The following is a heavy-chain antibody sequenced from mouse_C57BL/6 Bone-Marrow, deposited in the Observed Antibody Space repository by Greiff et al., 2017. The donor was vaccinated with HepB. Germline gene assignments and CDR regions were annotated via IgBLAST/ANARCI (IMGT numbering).Heavy chain of an antibody. Sequence: EVQLVESGGGLVQPKGSLKLSCAASGFSFNTYAMNWVRQAPGKGLEWVARIRSKSNNYATYYADSVKDRFTISRDDSESMLYLQMNNLKTEDTAMYYCVRRDDGYSFAYWGQGTLVTVSA. CDR2: IRSKSNNYAT. CDR3: VRRDDGYSFAY. V-gene: IGHV10-1*01. D-gene: IGHD2-3*01. J-gene: IGHJ3*01. CDR1: GFSFNTYA.